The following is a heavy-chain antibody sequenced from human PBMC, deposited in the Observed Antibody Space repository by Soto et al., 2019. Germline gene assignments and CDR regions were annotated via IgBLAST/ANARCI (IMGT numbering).Heavy chain of an antibody. D-gene: IGHD3-22*01. CDR2: IKSKTNGGTT. CDR3: NTEAMCTRIVVCFDY. Sequence: PGGSLRLSCTASGFTFSNAWINWVRQAPGKGLEWVGRIKSKTNGGTTDFAAPVKGRFAISRDDSKNMVYLQRNSLKTEDAGIYCCNTEAMCTRIVVCFDYWGHGTLVTVSS. J-gene: IGHJ4*01. V-gene: IGHV3-15*07. CDR1: GFTFSNAW.